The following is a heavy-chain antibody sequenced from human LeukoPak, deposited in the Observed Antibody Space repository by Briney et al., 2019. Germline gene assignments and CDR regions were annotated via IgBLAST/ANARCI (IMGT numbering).Heavy chain of an antibody. V-gene: IGHV1-18*01. Sequence: GASVKASCKASGYTFTNYGISWVRQAPGQGLQWMGWISAYNGNTNYAQKFQGRVTMFTETSTSAAYMEMRSLRSDDTAIYYCAKDFSPRYSSGWTSSDHWGQGTLVTVSS. CDR2: ISAYNGNT. D-gene: IGHD6-19*01. CDR1: GYTFTNYG. J-gene: IGHJ4*02. CDR3: AKDFSPRYSSGWTSSDH.